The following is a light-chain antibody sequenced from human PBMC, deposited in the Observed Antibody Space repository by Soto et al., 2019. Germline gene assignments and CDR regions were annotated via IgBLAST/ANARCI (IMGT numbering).Light chain of an antibody. CDR1: QSVSNNY. V-gene: IGKV3-11*01. Sequence: EIVMTQSPGTLSLSPGERATLSCRASQSVSNNYLAWYQQKPGQAPRLLIYDASNRATGIPARFSGGGSGTDFTLTIGSLEPEDFAVYYCQQRSNWPRTFGGGTKVDIK. CDR2: DAS. CDR3: QQRSNWPRT. J-gene: IGKJ4*01.